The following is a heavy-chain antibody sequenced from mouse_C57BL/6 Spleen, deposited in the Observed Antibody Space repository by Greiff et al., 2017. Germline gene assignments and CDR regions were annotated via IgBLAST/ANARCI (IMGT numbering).Heavy chain of an antibody. J-gene: IGHJ4*01. CDR1: GFSLTSYA. CDR3: ASNDSDDDDGDAMDY. CDR2: IRTGGGT. D-gene: IGHD2-4*01. V-gene: IGHV2-9-1*01. Sequence: QVQLKQSGPGLVAPSQSLSITCTVSGFSLTSYAISWVRQPPGKGLEWLGVIRTGGGTNYNSALKSRLSISKDNSTSEIFSKMNSLQTDDTARYYCASNDSDDDDGDAMDYWGQGTSVTVSS.